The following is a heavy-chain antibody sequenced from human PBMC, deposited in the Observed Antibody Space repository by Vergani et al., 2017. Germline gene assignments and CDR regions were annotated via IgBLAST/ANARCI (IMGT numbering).Heavy chain of an antibody. D-gene: IGHD5-18*01. Sequence: EVQLVESGGGLIQPGGSLRLSCAASGFTVSSNYMSWVRQAPGKGLEWVSVIYSGGSTYYADSVKGRFTISRDNSKNTLYLQMNSLRAEDTAVYYCAGDFVDTAMVAIDYWGQGTLVTVSS. CDR3: AGDFVDTAMVAIDY. CDR2: IYSGGST. V-gene: IGHV3-53*01. CDR1: GFTVSSNY. J-gene: IGHJ4*02.